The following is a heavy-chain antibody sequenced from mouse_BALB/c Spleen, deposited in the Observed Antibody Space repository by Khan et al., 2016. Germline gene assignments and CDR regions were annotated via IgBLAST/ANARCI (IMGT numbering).Heavy chain of an antibody. Sequence: EVKLLESGGGLVQPTGSLKLSCAASGFTFNTYAMNWVRQAPGKGLEWVGRIKSKNNNYATYTADSVKDRLTISRDDSQGMIYLQMNNLKTEDTAMYYCVGYDYDYWGQGTSVTVSS. D-gene: IGHD2-4*01. CDR1: GFTFNTYA. V-gene: IGHV10-1*02. J-gene: IGHJ4*01. CDR3: VGYDYDY. CDR2: IKSKNNNYAT.